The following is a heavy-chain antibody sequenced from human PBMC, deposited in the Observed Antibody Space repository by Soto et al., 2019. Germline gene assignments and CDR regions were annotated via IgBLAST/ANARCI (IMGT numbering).Heavy chain of an antibody. Sequence: EVQLLESGGGLVQPGGSLRLSCAASGFTFSSYAMSWVRQAPGKGLEWVSAISGSGGSTYYADSVKGRFTISRDNSKNTLYLQMNSLRAEDTAVYYCAKDIVVVPAATRDAFDIWGQGTMVTVSS. V-gene: IGHV3-23*01. CDR1: GFTFSSYA. D-gene: IGHD2-2*01. CDR2: ISGSGGST. CDR3: AKDIVVVPAATRDAFDI. J-gene: IGHJ3*02.